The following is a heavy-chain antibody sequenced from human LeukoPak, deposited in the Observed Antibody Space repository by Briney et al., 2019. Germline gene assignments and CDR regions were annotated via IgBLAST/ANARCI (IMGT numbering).Heavy chain of an antibody. D-gene: IGHD3-16*01. Sequence: PSETLSLTCAVHGGSFSGYYWSWIRQPPGKGLEWIGEINHSGSTNYNPSLKSRVTISVDTSKNQFSLKLSSVTAADTAAYYCARGGPYRPLGYWGQGTLVTVSS. CDR1: GGSFSGYY. CDR2: INHSGST. J-gene: IGHJ4*02. V-gene: IGHV4-34*01. CDR3: ARGGPYRPLGY.